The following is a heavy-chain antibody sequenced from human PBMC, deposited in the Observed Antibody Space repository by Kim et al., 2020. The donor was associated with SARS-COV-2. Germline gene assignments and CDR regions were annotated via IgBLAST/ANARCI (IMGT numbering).Heavy chain of an antibody. CDR1: GGSISSSSYY. V-gene: IGHV4-39*01. CDR3: ARHEIAVVDY. Sequence: SETLSLTCTVSGGSISSSSYYWGWIRQPPGKGLEWIGSIYYSGSTYYNPSLKSRVTISVDTSKNQFSLKLSSVTAADTAVYYCARHEIAVVDYWGQGAQVTVSS. D-gene: IGHD6-19*01. J-gene: IGHJ4*02. CDR2: IYYSGST.